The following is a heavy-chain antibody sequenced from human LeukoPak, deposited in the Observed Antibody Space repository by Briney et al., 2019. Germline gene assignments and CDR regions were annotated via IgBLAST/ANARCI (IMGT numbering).Heavy chain of an antibody. CDR3: ARGKWFDP. J-gene: IGHJ5*02. V-gene: IGHV4-34*01. Sequence: PSETLSHTCAVYGGSFSGYYWSWIRQPPGKGLEWIGEINHSGSTNYNPSLKSRVTISVDTSKNQFSLKLSSVTAADMAVYYCARGKWFDPWGQGTLVTVSS. CDR2: INHSGST. CDR1: GGSFSGYY.